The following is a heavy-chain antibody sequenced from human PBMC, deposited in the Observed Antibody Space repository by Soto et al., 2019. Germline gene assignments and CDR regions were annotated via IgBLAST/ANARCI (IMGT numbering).Heavy chain of an antibody. CDR1: GGSISSYT. Sequence: SETLSLTCTVSGGSISSYTWSWIRQSPGKGLEWIAYMYSSGSSDYNPSLKGRVTISMDTSKNQYSLKLNSATAADTAVYYCAREWSAFDYWGQGILVTVSS. CDR3: AREWSAFDY. V-gene: IGHV4-59*01. D-gene: IGHD2-15*01. CDR2: MYSSGSS. J-gene: IGHJ4*02.